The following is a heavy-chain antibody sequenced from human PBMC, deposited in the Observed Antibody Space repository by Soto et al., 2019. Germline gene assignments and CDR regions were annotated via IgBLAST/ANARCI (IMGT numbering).Heavy chain of an antibody. CDR3: ATAGFSTSWLGNLATDLHGVKIDY. CDR2: ISAYNGKT. D-gene: IGHD6-13*01. Sequence: QVQLVQSGAEVKKTGASVEVSCKASGYTFISYGISWVRQAPGQGLEWMGWISAYNGKTNYAQKFKRRDNQTTETTMRTAYMNQRRQSAYDTAVNYCATAGFSTSWLGNLATDLHGVKIDYWGQGTLVTVSS. J-gene: IGHJ4*02. V-gene: IGHV1-18*01. CDR1: GYTFISYG.